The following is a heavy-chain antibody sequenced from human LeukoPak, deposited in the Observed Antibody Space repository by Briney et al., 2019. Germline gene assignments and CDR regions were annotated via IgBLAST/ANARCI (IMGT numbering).Heavy chain of an antibody. CDR1: GYTFTGYH. CDR2: INPYSGDT. V-gene: IGHV1-2*02. CDR3: ARLVATIFPDY. Sequence: ASVKVSCKASGYTFTGYHLHWMRQAPGQGLEWMGWINPYSGDTNFVQWFQGRVTMTRDTSISTAYMELSRLRSDDTAVYYCARLVATIFPDYWGQGTLVTVSS. D-gene: IGHD5-12*01. J-gene: IGHJ4*02.